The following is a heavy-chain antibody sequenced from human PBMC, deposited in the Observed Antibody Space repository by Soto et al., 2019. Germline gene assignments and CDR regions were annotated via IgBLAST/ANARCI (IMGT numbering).Heavy chain of an antibody. CDR2: IYYSGST. Sequence: PSETLSLTCTVSGGSISSYYWSWIRQPPGKGLEWIGYIYYSGSTNYNPSLKSRVTISVDTSKNQFSLKLSSVTAADTAVYYCARGGSYDILTGYYSGEIDYWGQGTLVTSPQ. CDR1: GGSISSYY. J-gene: IGHJ4*02. D-gene: IGHD3-9*01. V-gene: IGHV4-59*01. CDR3: ARGGSYDILTGYYSGEIDY.